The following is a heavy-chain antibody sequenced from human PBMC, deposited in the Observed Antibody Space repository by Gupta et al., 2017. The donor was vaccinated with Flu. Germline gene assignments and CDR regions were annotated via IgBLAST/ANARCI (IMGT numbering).Heavy chain of an antibody. Sequence: QVQLVQSGAEVKKPGSSVKVSCKTSGVIFSSNAISWVRQAPGQGLEWMGGIITLFGTPNYAQKFPGRVTITADKSSSTVYMDLTSLRSEDTAVYYCARHSGYYGSGSYYKDPFDYWGQGTLVTVSS. D-gene: IGHD3-10*01. CDR1: GVIFSSNA. J-gene: IGHJ4*02. CDR2: IITLFGTP. CDR3: ARHSGYYGSGSYYKDPFDY. V-gene: IGHV1-69*06.